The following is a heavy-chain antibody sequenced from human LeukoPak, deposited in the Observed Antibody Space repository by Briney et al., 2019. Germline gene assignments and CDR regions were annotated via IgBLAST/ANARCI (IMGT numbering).Heavy chain of an antibody. CDR1: GDTFTVYF. V-gene: IGHV1-2*02. CDR2: INPNSGGT. D-gene: IGHD3-3*02. Sequence: ASVKVSCKADGDTFTVYFMHWVRRAPGQGLEWMGWINPNSGGTNYAQKFQGRVTMTRDTSISTAYMELRRLRYDDTAVYYCATPLILAVFGDAFDIWGQGTLVTVSS. CDR3: ATPLILAVFGDAFDI. J-gene: IGHJ3*02.